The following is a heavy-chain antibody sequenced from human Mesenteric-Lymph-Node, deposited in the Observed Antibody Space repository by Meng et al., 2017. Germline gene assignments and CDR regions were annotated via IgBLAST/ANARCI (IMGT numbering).Heavy chain of an antibody. CDR1: GFTFSSYS. D-gene: IGHD3-22*01. J-gene: IGHJ5*02. Sequence: ETLSLTCAASGFTFSSYSMNWVRQAPGKGLEWVSSISSSSSYIYYADSVKGRFTISRDNAKNSLYLQMNSLRAEDTAVYYCARSRVYYSDSSGYFWFDTWGQGTLVTVSS. V-gene: IGHV3-21*01. CDR2: ISSSSSYI. CDR3: ARSRVYYSDSSGYFWFDT.